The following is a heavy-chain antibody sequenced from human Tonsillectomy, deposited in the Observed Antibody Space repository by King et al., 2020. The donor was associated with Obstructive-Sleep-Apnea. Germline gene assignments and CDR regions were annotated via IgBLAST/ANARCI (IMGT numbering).Heavy chain of an antibody. V-gene: IGHV4-34*01. D-gene: IGHD6-13*01. CDR3: ARGSGATAVNWFDP. CDR1: GGSFSDYY. J-gene: IGHJ5*02. CDR2: INHSGST. Sequence: QVQLQQWGAGLLKPSETLSLTCAVFGGSFSDYYWSWIRQPPGKGLEWIGEINHSGSTNYNPSLKGRVTISVDTSKNQFSLKLSSVTAADTAAYYCARGSGATAVNWFDPWGQGTLVTVSS.